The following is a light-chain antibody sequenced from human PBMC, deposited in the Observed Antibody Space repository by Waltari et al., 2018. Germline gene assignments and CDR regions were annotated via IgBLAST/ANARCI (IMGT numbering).Light chain of an antibody. CDR1: QNIDAS. CDR3: QQFHTWPLT. CDR2: GAS. V-gene: IGKV3-15*01. J-gene: IGKJ4*01. Sequence: EIVMTQSPETLSVSPGQRVTLSCRASQNIDASLAWHQQRPGQAPRVLISGASYRVTGIPDRFSGDGSGTEVTLTSSSLQSEDVAIYYCQQFHTWPLTCGGGTKVEIK.